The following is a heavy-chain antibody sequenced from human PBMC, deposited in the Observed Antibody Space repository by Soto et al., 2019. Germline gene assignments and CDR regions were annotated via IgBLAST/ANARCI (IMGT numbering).Heavy chain of an antibody. Sequence: QVQLQESGPGLVKPSQTLSLTCTVSGGSISSGGYYWSWIRQHPGKGLEWIGYIYYSGSTYYNPSLTSLVTISVDTSKNQFSLKLSSVTAADTAVYYCARDQYGDNWYFDLWGRGTLVTVSS. J-gene: IGHJ2*01. V-gene: IGHV4-31*01. CDR1: GGSISSGGYY. CDR2: IYYSGST. D-gene: IGHD4-17*01. CDR3: ARDQYGDNWYFDL.